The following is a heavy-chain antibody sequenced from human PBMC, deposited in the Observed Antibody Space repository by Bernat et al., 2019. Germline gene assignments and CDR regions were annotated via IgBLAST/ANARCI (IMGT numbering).Heavy chain of an antibody. Sequence: QVQLVQSGAEVKKPGASVKVSCKASGYTFTSYGISWVRQAPGQGLEWMGWISAYNGNTNYAQKLQGRVTMTTDTSTSTAYMELRSLRSDDTAVYYCARDLNKGAITTVVAATPSDYWGQGTLVTVSS. CDR1: GYTFTSYG. CDR3: ARDLNKGAITTVVAATPSDY. J-gene: IGHJ4*02. CDR2: ISAYNGNT. D-gene: IGHD2-15*01. V-gene: IGHV1-18*01.